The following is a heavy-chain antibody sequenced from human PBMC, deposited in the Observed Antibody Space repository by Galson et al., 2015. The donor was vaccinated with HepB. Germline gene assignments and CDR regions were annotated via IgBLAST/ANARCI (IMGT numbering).Heavy chain of an antibody. V-gene: IGHV1-18*01. CDR1: GYSFINFG. CDR2: ISPYNGNT. Sequence: SVKVSCKASGYSFINFGISWVRQAPGQGLEWLGWISPYNGNTNFAQKFQDRVTLTTDTSTNIAYMELRSLRSDDTAVYYCAKSTVTTLWGFWYFDLWGRGSLLTVSS. D-gene: IGHD4-17*01. CDR3: AKSTVTTLWGFWYFDL. J-gene: IGHJ2*01.